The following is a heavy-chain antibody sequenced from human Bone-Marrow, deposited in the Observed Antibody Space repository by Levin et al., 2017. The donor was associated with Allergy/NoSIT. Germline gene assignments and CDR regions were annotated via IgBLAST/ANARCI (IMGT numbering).Heavy chain of an antibody. Sequence: ASVKVSCKASGYTFTSYAMHWVRQAPGQRLEWMGWINAGNGNTKYSQKFQGRVTITRDTSASTAYMELSSLRSEDTAVYYCAQRAAAYSYYYGMDVWGQGTTVTVSS. CDR3: AQRAAAYSYYYGMDV. J-gene: IGHJ6*02. CDR1: GYTFTSYA. CDR2: INAGNGNT. V-gene: IGHV1-3*01. D-gene: IGHD6-13*01.